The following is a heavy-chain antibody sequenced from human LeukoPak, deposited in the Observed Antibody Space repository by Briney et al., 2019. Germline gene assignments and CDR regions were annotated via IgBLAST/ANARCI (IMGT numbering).Heavy chain of an antibody. J-gene: IGHJ3*02. D-gene: IGHD3-3*01. CDR3: ARGPAHRVRFLEWLLGDAFDI. CDR2: INHSGST. Sequence: SETLSLTCAVYGGSFSGYYWSWIRQPPGEGLEWIGEINHSGSTNYNPSLKSRVTISVDTSKNQFSLKLSSVTAADTAVYYCARGPAHRVRFLEWLLGDAFDIWGQGTMVTVSS. CDR1: GGSFSGYY. V-gene: IGHV4-34*01.